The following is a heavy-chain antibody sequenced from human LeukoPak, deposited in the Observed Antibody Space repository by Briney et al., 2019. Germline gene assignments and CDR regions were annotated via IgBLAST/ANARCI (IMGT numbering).Heavy chain of an antibody. CDR1: GFSLSTYW. D-gene: IGHD2-15*01. CDR2: INPGGTET. J-gene: IGHJ4*02. V-gene: IGHV3-7*01. CDR3: GRFGYVEGVDL. Sequence: GGSLRLSCAASGFSLSTYWGTWIRQAPGTGLEWVANINPGGTETYDVEPVKGRFTISRDNAKNLVYLPMNSLRDEDSGVYHCGRFGYVEGVDLWGQGKLVTVSS.